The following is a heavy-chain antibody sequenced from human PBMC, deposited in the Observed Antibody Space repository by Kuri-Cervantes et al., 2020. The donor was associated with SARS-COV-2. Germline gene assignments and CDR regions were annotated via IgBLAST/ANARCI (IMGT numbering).Heavy chain of an antibody. CDR3: ARDGTPKSWGSAFGI. J-gene: IGHJ3*02. Sequence: GGSLRLSCAASGFTFSSYWMSWVRQAPGKGLEWVANIKQDGREKNCLDSVKGRFTISRDNAKNSLYLQMSSLRAEDTAVYYCARDGTPKSWGSAFGIWGQGTMVTVSS. CDR2: IKQDGREK. V-gene: IGHV3-7*01. D-gene: IGHD7-27*01. CDR1: GFTFSSYW.